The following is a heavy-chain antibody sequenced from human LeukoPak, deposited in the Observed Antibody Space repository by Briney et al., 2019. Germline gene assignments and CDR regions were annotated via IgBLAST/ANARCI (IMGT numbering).Heavy chain of an antibody. CDR2: ISVSGGNT. CDR3: AKDGTVVPSWIQLVYFGY. J-gene: IGHJ4*02. V-gene: IGHV3-23*01. CDR1: GFTFSSCA. Sequence: GGSLRLSCAASGFTFSSCAMSWVRQAPGKGLEWVSGISVSGGNTYYANSVKGRFTISRDSSKSTLYLQMNSLRAEDTAVYYCAKDGTVVPSWIQLVYFGYWGQGTLVTVSS. D-gene: IGHD5-18*01.